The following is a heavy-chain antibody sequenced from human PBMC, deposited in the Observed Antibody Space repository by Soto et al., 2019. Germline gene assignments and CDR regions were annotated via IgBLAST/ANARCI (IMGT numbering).Heavy chain of an antibody. Sequence: ASVKVSCKASGYTFTSYAMHWVRQAPGQRLEWMGWINAGNGNTKYSQKFQGRVTITRDTSASTAYMELSSLRSEDTAVYYCARDQGIAVAGIRNIFDIWSQGTMVTVSS. D-gene: IGHD6-19*01. V-gene: IGHV1-3*01. CDR3: ARDQGIAVAGIRNIFDI. CDR2: INAGNGNT. CDR1: GYTFTSYA. J-gene: IGHJ3*02.